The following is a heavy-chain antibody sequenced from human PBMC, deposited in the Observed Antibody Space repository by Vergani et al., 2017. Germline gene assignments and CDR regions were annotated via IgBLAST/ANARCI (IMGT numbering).Heavy chain of an antibody. D-gene: IGHD2-21*02. Sequence: QVQLVESGGGVVQPGSSLRLSCAASGFTFSSYGIHWVRQAPGKGLEWVAVIWYDGSNKNYADSVKGRFTIARDNSKNTLYLQMNSLRAEDTAVYYCARDRDCAFDYWGQGTLVTVSS. CDR1: GFTFSSYG. CDR2: IWYDGSNK. CDR3: ARDRDCAFDY. V-gene: IGHV3-33*01. J-gene: IGHJ4*02.